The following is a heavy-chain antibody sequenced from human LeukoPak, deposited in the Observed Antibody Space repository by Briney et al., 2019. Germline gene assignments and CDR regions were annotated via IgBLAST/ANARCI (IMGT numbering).Heavy chain of an antibody. D-gene: IGHD1-26*01. V-gene: IGHV1-24*01. Sequence: GASVKVSCKVSGYTLTELSMHWVRQAPGKGLEWMGGFDPEDGGTIYAQKFQGRVTMTEDTSTDTAYMELSSLRSEDTAVYYRATARYSGSYPDDYWGQGTLVTVSS. J-gene: IGHJ4*02. CDR3: ATARYSGSYPDDY. CDR1: GYTLTELS. CDR2: FDPEDGGT.